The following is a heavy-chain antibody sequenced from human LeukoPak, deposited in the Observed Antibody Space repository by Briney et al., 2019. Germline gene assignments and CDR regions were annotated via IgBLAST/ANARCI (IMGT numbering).Heavy chain of an antibody. CDR2: IYHSGST. CDR3: ARDVIVETGYFDY. J-gene: IGHJ4*02. V-gene: IGHV4-30-2*01. Sequence: SETLSLTCTVSGDSISSGDFYWSWIRQPPGKGLEWIGYIYHSGSTYYNASLKSRVTISVDRSKNQFSLKLSSVTAADTAVYYCARDVIVETGYFDYWGQGTLVTVSS. CDR1: GDSISSGDFY. D-gene: IGHD2-21*02.